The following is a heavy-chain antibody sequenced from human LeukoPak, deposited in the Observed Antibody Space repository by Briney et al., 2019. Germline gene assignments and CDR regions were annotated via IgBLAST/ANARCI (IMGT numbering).Heavy chain of an antibody. D-gene: IGHD2-2*01. CDR1: GGSFSGYY. V-gene: IGHV4-34*01. Sequence: PSETLSLTCAVYGGSFSGYYWSWIRQPPGKGLEWIGEINHSGSTNYNPSLKSRVTISVDTSKNQFSLKLSSVTAADTAVYYCARRCSSTSCYWFDPWGQGTLVTVSS. CDR3: ARRCSSTSCYWFDP. CDR2: INHSGST. J-gene: IGHJ5*02.